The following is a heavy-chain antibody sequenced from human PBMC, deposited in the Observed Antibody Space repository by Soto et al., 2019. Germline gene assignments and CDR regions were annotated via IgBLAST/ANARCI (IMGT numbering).Heavy chain of an antibody. V-gene: IGHV1-69*01. CDR2: IIPIFGTA. CDR1: GGTFSSYA. D-gene: IGHD5-18*01. J-gene: IGHJ4*02. CDR3: ARMDSQRGYSYGYPPNDY. Sequence: QVQLVQSGAEVKKPGSSVKVSCKASGGTFSSYAISWVRQAPGQGLEWMGGIIPIFGTANYAQKFQGRVTMTADESTSTAYMELSSLRSEDTAVYYCARMDSQRGYSYGYPPNDYWGQGTLVTVSS.